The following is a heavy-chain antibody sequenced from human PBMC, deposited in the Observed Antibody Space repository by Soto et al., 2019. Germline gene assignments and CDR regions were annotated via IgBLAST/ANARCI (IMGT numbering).Heavy chain of an antibody. CDR1: GGIFIIHS. CDR2: ISSGGGYN. V-gene: IGHV3-23*01. Sequence: WESXRLSCSVSGGIFIIHSRSWFRQAPGKGLEWVSAISSGGGYNHYAASVEGRFTISRDDSKATLYLQMNSLRAEDTAMYYCVTYMTKVVTGWGQGSLVTVSS. J-gene: IGHJ4*02. D-gene: IGHD4-4*01. CDR3: VTYMTKVVTG.